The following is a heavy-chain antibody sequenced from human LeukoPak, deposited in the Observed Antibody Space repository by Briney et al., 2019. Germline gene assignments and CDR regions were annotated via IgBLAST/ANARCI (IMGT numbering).Heavy chain of an antibody. CDR3: ATSGYSGYDLNS. CDR1: GGSFSGNY. CDR2: INHSGST. D-gene: IGHD5-12*01. Sequence: SETLSLTCAVYGGSFSGNYWSWIRQPPGKGLEWVGEINHSGSTNYNPSLKSRVTISVDTSKNQFSLKLSSVTAADTAMYYCATSGYSGYDLNSWGQGALVTVSS. J-gene: IGHJ4*02. V-gene: IGHV4-34*01.